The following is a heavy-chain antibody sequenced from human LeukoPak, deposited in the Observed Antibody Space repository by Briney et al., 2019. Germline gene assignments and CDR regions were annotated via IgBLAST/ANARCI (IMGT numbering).Heavy chain of an antibody. D-gene: IGHD1-1*01. CDR1: GYSFTTFW. V-gene: IGHV5-51*01. J-gene: IGHJ3*02. Sequence: GESLKISCKGSGYSFTTFWIGWVRQMPGKGLEWMGIIYPGESDTRYNPSFQGQVTISADKSISTAYLQWSSLKASDTAMYYCARHQYSETFYNAFDIWGQGTMVTVSS. CDR3: ARHQYSETFYNAFDI. CDR2: IYPGESDT.